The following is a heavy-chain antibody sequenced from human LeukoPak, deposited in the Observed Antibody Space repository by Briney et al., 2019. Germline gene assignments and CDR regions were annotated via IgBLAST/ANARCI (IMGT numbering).Heavy chain of an antibody. CDR3: AKGGGGDYFSWSDP. Sequence: ASVKVSCKASGYTFTGYYMHWVRQAPGQGLEWMGWINPNSGGTNYAQKFQGRVTMTRDTSVNTAYMELSRLTSDDTAVCYCAKGGGGDYFSWSDPWGQGTLVTVSS. CDR2: INPNSGGT. V-gene: IGHV1-2*02. J-gene: IGHJ5*02. D-gene: IGHD2-21*02. CDR1: GYTFTGYY.